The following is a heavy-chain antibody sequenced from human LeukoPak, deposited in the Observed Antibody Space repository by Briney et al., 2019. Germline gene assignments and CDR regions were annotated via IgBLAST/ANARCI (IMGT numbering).Heavy chain of an antibody. J-gene: IGHJ6*04. CDR3: ATPDGQLRDV. D-gene: IGHD2-2*01. CDR1: GGSISSSSYY. V-gene: IGHV4-39*01. CDR2: IYYSGST. Sequence: SETLSLTCTVSGGSISSSSYYGGWIRQPPGKGLEWIGSIYYSGSTYYNPSLKSRVTISVDTSKNQFSLKLSSVTAADTAVYYCATPDGQLRDVWGKGTTVTVSS.